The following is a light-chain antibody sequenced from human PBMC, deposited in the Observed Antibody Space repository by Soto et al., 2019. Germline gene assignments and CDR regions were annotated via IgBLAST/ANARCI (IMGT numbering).Light chain of an antibody. Sequence: DIQMTQSPSTLSASVGDRVTITCRASQSISRWLAWFQQKPGKAPRILIFDASTLERGVPSRFSGSGSGTEFPLTISSLQPFFFITYYRQQSTHYSSSTFGQG. J-gene: IGKJ1*01. V-gene: IGKV1-5*01. CDR2: DAS. CDR1: QSISRW. CDR3: QQSTHYSSST.